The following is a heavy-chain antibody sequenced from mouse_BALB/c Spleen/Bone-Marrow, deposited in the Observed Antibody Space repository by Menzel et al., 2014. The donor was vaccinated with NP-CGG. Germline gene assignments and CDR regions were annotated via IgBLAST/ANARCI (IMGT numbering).Heavy chain of an antibody. Sequence: EVHLVESGGGLVKPGGSLELSCAASGFTFSSYAMSWGRQTPEKRLEWVASISSGGSTYYPDSVKDRFTIARDNARNILYLQMSSLRSEDTAMYYCARGGFRGLDYWGQGTTLTVSS. CDR2: ISSGGST. CDR1: GFTFSSYA. V-gene: IGHV5-6-5*01. J-gene: IGHJ2*01. CDR3: ARGGFRGLDY.